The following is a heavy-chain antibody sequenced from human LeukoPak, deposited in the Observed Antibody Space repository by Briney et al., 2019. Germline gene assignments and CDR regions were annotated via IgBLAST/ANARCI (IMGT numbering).Heavy chain of an antibody. CDR3: ARGVYIAAAQYGY. D-gene: IGHD6-13*01. J-gene: IGHJ4*02. CDR1: GGSISSYY. Sequence: SETLSLTCTVSGGSISSYYWSWIRLPPGKGLEWIGYIYYSGTTNYNPSLKSRVTISVDTSKNQFSLKLSSVTAADTAVYYCARGVYIAAAQYGYWGQGTLVTVSS. CDR2: IYYSGTT. V-gene: IGHV4-59*01.